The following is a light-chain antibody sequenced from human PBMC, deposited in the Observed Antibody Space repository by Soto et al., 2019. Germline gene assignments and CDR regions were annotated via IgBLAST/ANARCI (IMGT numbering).Light chain of an antibody. CDR2: GVS. Sequence: EIVLTQSPGTLSLSPGERATLSCRASQSVSSSYLAWYQQKPGQAPRLLIHGVSTRATGIPDRFSGSGSGTDFTLTISRLEPEDFAVNYCQQYVTSPYIFGQGTKLEIK. CDR3: QQYVTSPYI. V-gene: IGKV3-20*01. J-gene: IGKJ2*01. CDR1: QSVSSSY.